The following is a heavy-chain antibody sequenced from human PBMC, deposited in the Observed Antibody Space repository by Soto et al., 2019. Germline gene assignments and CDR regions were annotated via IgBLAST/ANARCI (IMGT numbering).Heavy chain of an antibody. CDR3: ARDLRPTDY. CDR1: GFTFSTFW. J-gene: IGHJ4*02. V-gene: IGHV3-74*01. D-gene: IGHD6-6*01. Sequence: EVQLVESGGGFVQPGGSLRLSCAASGFTFSTFWMHWVRQTPGKGLVWVSRISSDGSTTHYADSVKGRFTISRDNAKDALYLQMNGLRAEDTAVYYCARDLRPTDYWGQGTLVTVSS. CDR2: ISSDGSTT.